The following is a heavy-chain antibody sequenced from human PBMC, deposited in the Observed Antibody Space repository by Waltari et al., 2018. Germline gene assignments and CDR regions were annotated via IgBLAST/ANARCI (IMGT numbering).Heavy chain of an antibody. CDR2: IYYSGST. D-gene: IGHD6-13*01. CDR1: GGSISSYY. J-gene: IGHJ5*02. V-gene: IGHV4-59*01. Sequence: QVQLQESGPGLVKPSETLSLTCTVSGGSISSYYWSWIRQPPGKGLEWIGYIYYSGSTNYNPSLKSRVTISVDTSKNQFSLKLSSVTAADTAVYYCARRGSGSSFQTGYWFDPWGQGTLVTVSS. CDR3: ARRGSGSSFQTGYWFDP.